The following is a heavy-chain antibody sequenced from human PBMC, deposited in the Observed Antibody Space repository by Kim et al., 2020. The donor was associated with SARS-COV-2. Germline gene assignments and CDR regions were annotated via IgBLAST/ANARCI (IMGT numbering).Heavy chain of an antibody. V-gene: IGHV3-23*01. D-gene: IGHD3-10*01. Sequence: GGSLRLSCVASGFSFSSYAMTWVRQAPGKGLEWVSLFTGSGGSTYYADSVKGRFTISGDSSKNTLYLQMNSLRAEDTAVYFCAKPVGSRTYHFDCWGQGTLVTVSS. CDR2: FTGSGGST. CDR3: AKPVGSRTYHFDC. CDR1: GFSFSSYA. J-gene: IGHJ4*02.